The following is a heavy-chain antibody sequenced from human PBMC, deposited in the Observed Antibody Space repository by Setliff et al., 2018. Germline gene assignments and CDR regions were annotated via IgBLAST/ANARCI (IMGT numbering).Heavy chain of an antibody. CDR3: ARDLVGYCSGGSCYTGWYYYYGMDV. CDR2: INPNSGGT. Sequence: ASVKVSCKASGYTFTGYYMHWVRQAPGQGLEWMGWINPNSGGTNYAQKFQGWVTMTRDTSISTAYMELSRLRSDDAAVYYCARDLVGYCSGGSCYTGWYYYYGMDVWGQGTTVTVSS. V-gene: IGHV1-2*04. CDR1: GYTFTGYY. D-gene: IGHD2-15*01. J-gene: IGHJ6*02.